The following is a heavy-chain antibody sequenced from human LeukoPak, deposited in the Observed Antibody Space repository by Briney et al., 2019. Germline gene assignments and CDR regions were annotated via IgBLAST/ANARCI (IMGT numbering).Heavy chain of an antibody. V-gene: IGHV3-15*01. CDR1: GFTFSNAW. Sequence: GGSLRLSCAASGFTFSNAWMSWVRQAPGKGLEWVGRIKSKTDGGTTDYAAPVKGRFTISRDDSKNTLYLQMNSLKTEDTAVYYCTTEKYYDFWSGYFSGVRSLRHRWGQGTMVTVSS. CDR3: TTEKYYDFWSGYFSGVRSLRHR. D-gene: IGHD3-3*01. J-gene: IGHJ3*01. CDR2: IKSKTDGGTT.